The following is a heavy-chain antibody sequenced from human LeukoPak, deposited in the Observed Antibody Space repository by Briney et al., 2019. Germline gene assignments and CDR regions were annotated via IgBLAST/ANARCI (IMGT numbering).Heavy chain of an antibody. CDR1: GFTFSSYS. CDR2: ISSSSSYI. CDR3: AKDGIRGGSYGKEYFDY. V-gene: IGHV3-21*04. Sequence: PGGSLRLSCAASGFTFSSYSMNWVRQAPGKGLEWVSSISSSSSYIYYADSVKGRFTISRDNAKNSLYLQMNSLRAEDTAVYYCAKDGIRGGSYGKEYFDYWGQGTLVTVSS. J-gene: IGHJ4*02. D-gene: IGHD1-26*01.